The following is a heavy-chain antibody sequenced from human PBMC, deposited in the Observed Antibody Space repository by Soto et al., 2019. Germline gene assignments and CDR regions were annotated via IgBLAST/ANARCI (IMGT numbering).Heavy chain of an antibody. CDR3: ARIHGDQRVCYYYYMDV. CDR2: INHSGST. V-gene: IGHV4-34*01. Sequence: SETLSLTCAVYGGSFSGYYWSWIRQPPGKGLEWIGEINHSGSTNYNPSLKSRVTISVDTSKNQFSLKLSSVTAADTAVYYCARIHGDQRVCYYYYMDVWGKGTTVTVSS. CDR1: GGSFSGYY. D-gene: IGHD4-17*01. J-gene: IGHJ6*03.